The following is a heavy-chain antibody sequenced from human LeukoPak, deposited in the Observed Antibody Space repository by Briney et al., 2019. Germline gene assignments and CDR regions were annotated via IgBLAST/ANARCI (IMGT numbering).Heavy chain of an antibody. V-gene: IGHV1-2*02. D-gene: IGHD1-1*01. CDR3: ARAGNLFYWFDP. Sequence: ASVKVSCKASGYTFTGYYMHWVRQAPGQGLEWMGWINPNSGGTNYAQKFQGRVTMTRDTFISTAYMELSRLRSDDTAVYYCARAGNLFYWFDPWGQGTLVTVSS. CDR1: GYTFTGYY. CDR2: INPNSGGT. J-gene: IGHJ5*02.